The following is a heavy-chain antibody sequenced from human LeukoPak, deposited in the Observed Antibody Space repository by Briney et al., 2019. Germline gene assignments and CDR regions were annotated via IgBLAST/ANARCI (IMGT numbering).Heavy chain of an antibody. CDR2: IKDDGSVK. Sequence: GSLRLSCTASGFSFSSFWMSWVRQAPGKGLEWVANIKDDGSVKNHVDSLKGRFSISRDNARNSLYLQISSLRAEDTAVYYCAREVVATASAFDCWGQGTLVTVSS. CDR1: GFSFSSFW. CDR3: AREVVATASAFDC. D-gene: IGHD2-21*01. V-gene: IGHV3-7*03. J-gene: IGHJ4*02.